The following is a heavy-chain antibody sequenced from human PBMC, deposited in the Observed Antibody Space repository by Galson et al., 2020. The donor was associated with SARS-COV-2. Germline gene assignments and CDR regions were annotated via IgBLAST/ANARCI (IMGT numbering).Heavy chain of an antibody. J-gene: IGHJ4*02. CDR3: VRQARSVLRAVTTDQAFDY. CDR1: GYSFARHW. V-gene: IGHV5-51*01. CDR2: IYPGDSDT. D-gene: IGHD3-10*01. Sequence: GESLKISCKGFGYSFARHWIGWVRQVPGKGLEWMGIIYPGDSDTIYSPSLQGQVTISADKSISTAFIQWSRLKASDTAIYYCVRQARSVLRAVTTDQAFDYWGQGTLVTVSS.